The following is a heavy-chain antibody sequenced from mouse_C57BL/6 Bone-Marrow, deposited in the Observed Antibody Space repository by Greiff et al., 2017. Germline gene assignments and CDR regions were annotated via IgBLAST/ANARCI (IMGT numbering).Heavy chain of an antibody. CDR2: ISYDGSN. V-gene: IGHV3-6*01. J-gene: IGHJ1*03. D-gene: IGHD1-1*01. CDR3: ARYESYYSGHWYFDV. Sequence: EVQLQQSGPGLVKPSQSLSLTCSVTGYSITSGYYWNWIRQFPGNKLEWMGYISYDGSNNYNPSLKNRIPITRDTSKHPFFLKLISVTTEDTATYYSARYESYYSGHWYFDVGGTEATGTDSS. CDR1: GYSITSGYY.